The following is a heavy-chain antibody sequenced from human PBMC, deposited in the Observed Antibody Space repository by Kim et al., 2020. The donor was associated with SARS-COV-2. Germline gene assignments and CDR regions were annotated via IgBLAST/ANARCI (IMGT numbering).Heavy chain of an antibody. CDR3: ARTNSDDYYYYYMDV. Sequence: ALKSRVTISVDRSTNQFSLKLSSVTAADTAVYYCARTNSDDYYYYYMDVWGKGTTVTVSS. D-gene: IGHD1-7*01. V-gene: IGHV4-30-2*01. J-gene: IGHJ6*03.